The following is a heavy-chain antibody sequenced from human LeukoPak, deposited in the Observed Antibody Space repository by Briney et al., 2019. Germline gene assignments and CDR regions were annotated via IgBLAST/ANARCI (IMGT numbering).Heavy chain of an antibody. J-gene: IGHJ6*03. CDR1: GFTFSSYW. D-gene: IGHD4-11*01. CDR2: INSDGSTT. CDR3: TRVEETATTAAIIRKYSYYYYYMDV. Sequence: GGSLRLSCVASGFTFSSYWMHWVRQAPGEGLVWVSRINSDGSTTTYADSVKGRFTISRDNAKNSLYLQMSSLRAEDTAVYYCTRVEETATTAAIIRKYSYYYYYMDVWGKGNTVTVSS. V-gene: IGHV3-74*01.